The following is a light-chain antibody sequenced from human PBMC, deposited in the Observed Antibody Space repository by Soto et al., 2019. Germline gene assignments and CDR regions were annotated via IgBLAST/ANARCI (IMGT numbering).Light chain of an antibody. CDR3: QQSYSTPWT. V-gene: IGKV1-39*01. Sequence: DIQMTQSPCSLTPPRRDRVICTSWASQGISSWLAWYQQKPGKAPKLLIYAASSLQSGVPSRFSGSGSGTDFTLTISSLQPEDFATYYCQQSYSTPWTFGQGTKVDIK. CDR2: AAS. CDR1: QGISSW. J-gene: IGKJ1*01.